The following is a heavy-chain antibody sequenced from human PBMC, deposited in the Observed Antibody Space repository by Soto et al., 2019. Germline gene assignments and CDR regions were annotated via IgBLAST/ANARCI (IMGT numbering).Heavy chain of an antibody. CDR3: AKDFCSSSSCYGFYYYYYGMDV. D-gene: IGHD2-2*01. J-gene: IGHJ6*02. Sequence: GGSLRLSCAASGFTFTSYGMHWVRQAPGKGLEWVGFISYDGNNKFYADSVKGRFTISRDNSKSTLYLQMNSLRAEDSTVYYCAKDFCSSSSCYGFYYYYYGMDVWRQRTTVTVSS. CDR2: ISYDGNNK. V-gene: IGHV3-30*18. CDR1: GFTFTSYG.